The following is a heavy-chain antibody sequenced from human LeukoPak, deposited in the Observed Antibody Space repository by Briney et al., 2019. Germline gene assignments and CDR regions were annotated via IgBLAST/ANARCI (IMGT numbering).Heavy chain of an antibody. CDR1: GYTFTGYY. Sequence: ASVKDSSKASGYTFTGYYMHWVRQAPGQGLEWMGWINPNSGGTNYSQKFQGRLSMTRDTSISAAYMELSRLRSDDTAVYYCARGNYYDSSGYWALGAFDIWGQGTMVTVSS. CDR3: ARGNYYDSSGYWALGAFDI. V-gene: IGHV1-2*02. CDR2: INPNSGGT. D-gene: IGHD3-22*01. J-gene: IGHJ3*02.